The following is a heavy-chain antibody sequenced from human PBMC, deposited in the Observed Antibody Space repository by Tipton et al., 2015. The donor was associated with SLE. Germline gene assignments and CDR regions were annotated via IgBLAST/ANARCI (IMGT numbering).Heavy chain of an antibody. CDR2: ISYTGNT. J-gene: IGHJ6*03. CDR1: GGSISSGSYY. V-gene: IGHV4-61*01. D-gene: IGHD3-16*01. CDR3: VGGTLVDFYYYYMDV. Sequence: TLSLTCTVSGGSISSGSYYWSWIRQPPGKGLEWIGYISYTGNTNYNPSLKSRVTMSVDTSKNQFSLKLSSVTAEDTAVYYCVGGTLVDFYYYYMDVWGKGTTVTVSS.